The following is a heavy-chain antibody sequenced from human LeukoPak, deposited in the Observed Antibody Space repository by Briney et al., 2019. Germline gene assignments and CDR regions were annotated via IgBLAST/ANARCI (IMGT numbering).Heavy chain of an antibody. V-gene: IGHV4-59*08. CDR2: IYYSGST. J-gene: IGHJ4*02. Sequence: SETLSLTCTVSGGSISSYYWSWIRQPPGKGLEWIGYIYYSGSTNYNPSLKSRVTISVDTSKNQLSLKLSSVTAADTAVYYCARHIVGQQLVYFDYWGQGTLVTVSS. CDR3: ARHIVGQQLVYFDY. D-gene: IGHD6-13*01. CDR1: GGSISSYY.